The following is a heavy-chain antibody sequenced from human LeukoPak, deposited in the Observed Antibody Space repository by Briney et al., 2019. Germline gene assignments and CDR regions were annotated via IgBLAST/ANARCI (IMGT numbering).Heavy chain of an antibody. CDR3: ARHGDNNFDV. Sequence: QPGGSLRLSCAASGFTFSSYGMTWVRQAPGKGLEWVSYISSGSSTIYYADSVKGRVTISRDNAKNSLYLQLNSLRAEDRAVYYCARHGDNNFDVWGQGTMVTVSS. CDR1: GFTFSSYG. V-gene: IGHV3-48*01. CDR2: ISSGSSTI. J-gene: IGHJ3*01. D-gene: IGHD3-10*01.